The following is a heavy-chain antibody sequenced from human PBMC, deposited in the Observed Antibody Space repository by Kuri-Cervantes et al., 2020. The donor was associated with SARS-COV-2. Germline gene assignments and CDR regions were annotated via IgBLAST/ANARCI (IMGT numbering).Heavy chain of an antibody. CDR2: IYSGGSST. V-gene: IGHV3-23*03. CDR3: ASMVRGNYGMDV. Sequence: GGSLRLSCAASGFTFSSYAMSRVRQAPGKGLEWVSVIYSGGSSTYYADSVKGRFTISRGNSKNTLYLQMNSLRAEDTAVYYCASMVRGNYGMDVWGQGTTVTVSS. J-gene: IGHJ6*02. D-gene: IGHD3-10*01. CDR1: GFTFSSYA.